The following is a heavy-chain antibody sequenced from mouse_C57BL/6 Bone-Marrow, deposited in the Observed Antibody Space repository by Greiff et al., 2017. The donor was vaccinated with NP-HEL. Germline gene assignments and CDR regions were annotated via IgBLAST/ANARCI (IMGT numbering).Heavy chain of an antibody. Sequence: VQLQESGPGLVQPSQSLSITCTVSGFSLTSYGVHWVRQSPGKGLEWLGVIWSGGSTDYNVAFISRLSISKDNSKSQVFFKMNSLQADDTAIYYCASIWLRRDYAMDYWGQGTSVTVSS. D-gene: IGHD2-2*01. CDR2: IWSGGST. V-gene: IGHV2-2*01. CDR3: ASIWLRRDYAMDY. J-gene: IGHJ4*01. CDR1: GFSLTSYG.